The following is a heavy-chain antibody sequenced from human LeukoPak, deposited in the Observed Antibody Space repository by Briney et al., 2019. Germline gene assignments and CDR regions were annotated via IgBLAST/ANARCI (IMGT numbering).Heavy chain of an antibody. CDR3: ARVWSPFPYYYGMDV. CDR1: GYTFTSYG. J-gene: IGHJ6*02. D-gene: IGHD3-3*01. V-gene: IGHV1-2*04. CDR2: INPNSGGT. Sequence: ASVKVSCKASGYTFTSYGISWVRQAPGQGLEWMGWINPNSGGTNYAQKFQGWVTMTRDTSISTAYMELSRLRSDDTAVYYCARVWSPFPYYYGMDVWGQGTTVTVSS.